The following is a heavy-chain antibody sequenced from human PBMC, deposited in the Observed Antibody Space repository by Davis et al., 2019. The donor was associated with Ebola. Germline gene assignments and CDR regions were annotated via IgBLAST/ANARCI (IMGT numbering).Heavy chain of an antibody. V-gene: IGHV4-59*01. CDR2: VQNIGST. D-gene: IGHD3-16*01. CDR1: GGSISTYH. Sequence: PSETLSLTCTVSGGSISTYHWTWIRQPPGKGLEWIGYVQNIGSTKYNPSLRSRVTLLVDTSKNQFSLEMSSVTAADTAIYYCARGGASSKYFDYWGQGSLVTVSS. J-gene: IGHJ4*02. CDR3: ARGGASSKYFDY.